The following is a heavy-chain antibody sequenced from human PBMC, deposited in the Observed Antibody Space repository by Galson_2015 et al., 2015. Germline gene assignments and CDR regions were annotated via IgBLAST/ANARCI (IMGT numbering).Heavy chain of an antibody. D-gene: IGHD3-10*01. CDR2: IKSKTDGGTT. CDR3: TTYYYGSGSPPWGYYYYYYYMDV. Sequence: SLRLSCAASGFTFSNAWMSWVRQAPGKGLEWVGRIKSKTDGGTTDYAAPVKGRFTISRDDSKNTLYLQMNSLKTEDTAVYYCTTYYYGSGSPPWGYYYYYYYMDVWGKGTTVTVSS. V-gene: IGHV3-15*01. J-gene: IGHJ6*03. CDR1: GFTFSNAW.